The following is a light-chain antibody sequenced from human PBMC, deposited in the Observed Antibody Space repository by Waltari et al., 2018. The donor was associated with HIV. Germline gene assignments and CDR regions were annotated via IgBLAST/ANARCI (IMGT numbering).Light chain of an antibody. Sequence: EIVITHSPATLSVSPGQSATLSCRASQSLSRSLAWYQHKPGQAPRLLIYDASTRATGVPARFSGSGSGTDYTLSISGLQAEDFAVYYCQQYYDWPPYTFGQGTTLEIK. CDR1: QSLSRS. CDR2: DAS. J-gene: IGKJ2*01. CDR3: QQYYDWPPYT. V-gene: IGKV3-15*01.